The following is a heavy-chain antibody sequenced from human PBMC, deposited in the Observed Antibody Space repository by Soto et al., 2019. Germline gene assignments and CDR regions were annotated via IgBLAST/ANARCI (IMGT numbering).Heavy chain of an antibody. J-gene: IGHJ6*02. CDR3: ARESYVDYKHYGMDV. V-gene: IGHV4-31*03. CDR2: IYYSGST. CDR1: GGSISSGGYC. Sequence: SETLSLTCTVSGGSISSGGYCWSWIRQHPGKGLEWIGYIYYSGSTYYNPSLKSRVTISVDTSKNQFSLKLSSVTAADTAVYYCARESYVDYKHYGMDVWGQGTTVTVSS. D-gene: IGHD4-17*01.